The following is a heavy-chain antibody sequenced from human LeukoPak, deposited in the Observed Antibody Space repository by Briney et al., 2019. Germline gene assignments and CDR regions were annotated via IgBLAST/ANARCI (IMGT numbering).Heavy chain of an antibody. CDR1: GFTFSSYA. Sequence: PGGSLRLSCAASGFTFSSYAMSWVRQAPGKGLEWVSTISGGGVTTYYADSVKGRLTISRDNSKNTVSLQMNSLRDDDTAVYFCAKESPVAAVGRSWFDPWGQGTVVTVSA. V-gene: IGHV3-23*01. CDR2: ISGGGVTT. D-gene: IGHD2-15*01. CDR3: AKESPVAAVGRSWFDP. J-gene: IGHJ5*02.